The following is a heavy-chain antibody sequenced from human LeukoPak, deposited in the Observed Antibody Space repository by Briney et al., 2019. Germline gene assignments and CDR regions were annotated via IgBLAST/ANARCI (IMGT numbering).Heavy chain of an antibody. Sequence: GGSLRLSCAAPGFTFSSYSMNWVRQAPGKGLEWVSSISSSSSYIYYADSVKGRFTISRDNAKNSLYLQMNSLRAEDTAVYYCARVEVGATGAFDIWGHGTMVTVSS. D-gene: IGHD1-26*01. CDR2: ISSSSSYI. CDR1: GFTFSSYS. V-gene: IGHV3-21*01. CDR3: ARVEVGATGAFDI. J-gene: IGHJ3*02.